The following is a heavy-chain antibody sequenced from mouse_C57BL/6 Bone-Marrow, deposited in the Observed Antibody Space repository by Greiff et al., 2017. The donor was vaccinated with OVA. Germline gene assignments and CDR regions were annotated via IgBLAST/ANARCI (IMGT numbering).Heavy chain of an antibody. CDR2: IDPSDSYT. V-gene: IGHV1-59*01. CDR3: ARGGPFDY. J-gene: IGHJ2*01. Sequence: QVQLQQPGAELVRPGTSVTLSCKASGYTFTSYWMHWVKQRTGQGLEWIGEIDPSDSYTNYNQKFKGKATLTVDTSTSTAYMQISSLTSEDSAIYYSARGGPFDYWGQGTTLTVSS. CDR1: GYTFTSYW.